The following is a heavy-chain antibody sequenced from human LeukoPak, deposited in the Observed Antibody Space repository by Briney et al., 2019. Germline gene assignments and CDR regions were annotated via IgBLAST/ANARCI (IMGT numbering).Heavy chain of an antibody. V-gene: IGHV3-23*01. CDR1: GFTFSTYT. J-gene: IGHJ4*02. CDR3: AKGRSTSSTFDY. D-gene: IGHD2-2*01. Sequence: GGSLRLSCAASGFTFSTYTMNWVRQAPGKGLEWVSLIRGDNSIIEYADSVKGRFTISRDNSKNTLYLQMNSLRAEDTTVYYCAKGRSTSSTFDYWGQGTLVTVSS. CDR2: IRGDNSII.